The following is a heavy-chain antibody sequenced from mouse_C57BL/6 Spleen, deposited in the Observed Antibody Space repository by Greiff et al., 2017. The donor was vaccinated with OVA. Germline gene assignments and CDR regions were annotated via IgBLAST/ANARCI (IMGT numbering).Heavy chain of an antibody. V-gene: IGHV1-61*01. J-gene: IGHJ2*01. CDR1: GYTFTSYW. CDR2: IYPSDSET. CDR3: ARKGQRRPCHFDD. D-gene: IGHD3-2*02. Sequence: QVQLQQPGAELVRPGSSVKLSCKASGYTFTSYWMDWVKQRPGQGLEWIGNIYPSDSETHYNQKFKDKATLTVDKSSSTAYMQLSSLTSEDSAVYYCARKGQRRPCHFDDWGQGTTLTVSS.